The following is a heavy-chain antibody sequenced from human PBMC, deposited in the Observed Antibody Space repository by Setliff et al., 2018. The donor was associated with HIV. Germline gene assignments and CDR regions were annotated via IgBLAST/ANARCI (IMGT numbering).Heavy chain of an antibody. V-gene: IGHV4-59*03. CDR3: RYRGSLQY. CDR2: IYSTGST. Sequence: PSETLSLTCTVSGASISSHYWSWIRQSPGKELEWIGYIYSTGSTNYNPSLQSRVTISMDVSKNEFSLKVPSVTASDTGVYYCRYRGSLQYWGQGTLVTVSS. D-gene: IGHD3-10*01. CDR1: GASISSHY. J-gene: IGHJ4*02.